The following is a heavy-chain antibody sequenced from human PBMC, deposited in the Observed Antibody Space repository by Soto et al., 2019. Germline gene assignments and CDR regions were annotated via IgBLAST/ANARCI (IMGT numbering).Heavy chain of an antibody. CDR2: INSDGSST. D-gene: IGHD3-3*01. CDR3: AREGGLEWLSYYMDV. J-gene: IGHJ6*03. V-gene: IGHV3-74*01. CDR1: GFTFSNYW. Sequence: GGSLRLSCAASGFTFSNYWMHWVRQAPGKGLVWVSRINSDGSSTTYADSVKGRFTFSRDNAKNTLYLQMNSLRAEDTAVYFCAREGGLEWLSYYMDVWGKGTTVTVSS.